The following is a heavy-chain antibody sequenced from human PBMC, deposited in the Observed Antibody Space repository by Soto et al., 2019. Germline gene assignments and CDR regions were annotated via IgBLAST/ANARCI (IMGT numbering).Heavy chain of an antibody. J-gene: IGHJ4*02. V-gene: IGHV3-30-3*01. CDR1: GFTFSSYA. CDR3: ARDFLERSSYLPAYRIAVAGVLDY. Sequence: GGSLRLSCAASGFTFSSYAMHWVRQAPGKGLEWVAVISYDGSNKYYADSVKGRFTISRDNSKNTLYLQMNSLRAEDTAVYYCARDFLERSSYLPAYRIAVAGVLDYWGQGTLVTVSS. D-gene: IGHD6-19*01. CDR2: ISYDGSNK.